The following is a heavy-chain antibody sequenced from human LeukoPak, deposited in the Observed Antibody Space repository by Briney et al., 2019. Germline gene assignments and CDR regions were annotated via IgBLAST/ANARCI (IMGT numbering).Heavy chain of an antibody. D-gene: IGHD5-18*01. J-gene: IGHJ4*02. CDR2: ISSSSSTI. CDR1: GFTFRNYA. V-gene: IGHV3-48*02. CDR3: ARHFTAMASFDF. Sequence: GGSLRLSCAASGFTFRNYAMNWVPQTPGKGLEWVSYISSSSSTIYYADSVKGRFTISRDNAKNSLYLQMNSLRDEDTAVYYCARHFTAMASFDFWGQGTLVTVSS.